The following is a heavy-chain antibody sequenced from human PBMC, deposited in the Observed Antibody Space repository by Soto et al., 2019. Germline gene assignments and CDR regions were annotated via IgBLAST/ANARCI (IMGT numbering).Heavy chain of an antibody. CDR1: GGSISSYY. Sequence: PSETLSLTCTVSGGSISSYYWSWIRQPPGKGLEWIGYIYYSGSTNYNPSLKSRVTISVDTSKNQFSLKLSSVTAADTAVYYCARDGGDQLWFDDWGHGTLFIVS. CDR2: IYYSGST. J-gene: IGHJ4*01. CDR3: ARDGGDQLWFDD. V-gene: IGHV4-59*01. D-gene: IGHD2-21*01.